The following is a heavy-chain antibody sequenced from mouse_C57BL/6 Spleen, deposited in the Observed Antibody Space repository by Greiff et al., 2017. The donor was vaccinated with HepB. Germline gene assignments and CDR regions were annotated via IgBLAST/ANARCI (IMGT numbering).Heavy chain of an antibody. D-gene: IGHD2-4*01. J-gene: IGHJ3*01. CDR2: INPSNGGT. CDR1: GYTFTSYW. Sequence: QVHVKQPGTELVKPGASVKLSCKASGYTFTSYWMHWVKQRPGQGLEWIGNINPSNGGTNYNEKFKSKATLTVDKSSSTAYMQLSSLTSEDSAVYYCARGENDYDVAWFAYWGQGTLVTVSA. V-gene: IGHV1-53*01. CDR3: ARGENDYDVAWFAY.